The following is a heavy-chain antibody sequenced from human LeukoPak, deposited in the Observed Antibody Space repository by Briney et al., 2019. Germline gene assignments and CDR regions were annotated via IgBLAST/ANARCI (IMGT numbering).Heavy chain of an antibody. CDR3: ARGVFSGSYPRGAFDI. V-gene: IGHV4-59*08. J-gene: IGHJ3*02. Sequence: SETLSLTCTVSGGAISTYYWSWIRQPPGKGLEWIGYIYYSGSTNYNPSLKSRVTIAVDTSKNQFSLKLSSVTAADTAVYYCARGVFSGSYPRGAFDIWGQGTMVTVSS. D-gene: IGHD1-26*01. CDR2: IYYSGST. CDR1: GGAISTYY.